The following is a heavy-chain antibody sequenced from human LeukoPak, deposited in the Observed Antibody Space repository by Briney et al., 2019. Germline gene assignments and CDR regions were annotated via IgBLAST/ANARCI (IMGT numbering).Heavy chain of an antibody. V-gene: IGHV3-48*01. CDR2: IGGSSSII. CDR3: ARGESLGC. J-gene: IGHJ4*02. Sequence: GGSLRLSCAASGFTFSSYTMNWVRQAPGKGLEWVSYIGGSSSIIYYADSVKGRFTISKDNAKNSLYLQMNSLRAEDTAVYYCARGESLGCWGQGTLVTVSS. D-gene: IGHD3-10*01. CDR1: GFTFSSYT.